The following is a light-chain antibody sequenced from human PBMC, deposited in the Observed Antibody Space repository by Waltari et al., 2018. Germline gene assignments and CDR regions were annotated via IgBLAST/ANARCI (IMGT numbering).Light chain of an antibody. Sequence: EIVMTQSPATLSVSPGERVTLSCRVSRSIRSYLFWYQQKPGQAPRLLIYDAFTRATGIPARFSGSGSGTEFTLTISSLQSEDFSVYYCQHYINWPHTFGQGTKLEIK. CDR3: QHYINWPHT. V-gene: IGKV3-15*01. J-gene: IGKJ2*01. CDR2: DAF. CDR1: RSIRSY.